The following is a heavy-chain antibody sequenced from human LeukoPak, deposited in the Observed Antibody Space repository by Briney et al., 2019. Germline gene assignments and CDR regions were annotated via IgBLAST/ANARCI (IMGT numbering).Heavy chain of an antibody. D-gene: IGHD2-2*02. CDR2: ISGSGGIT. Sequence: GGSLRLSCAASGFTFSSYAMSWVRQAPGKGLEWVSVISGSGGITYYADSVQGRFTNSRDNSKNTLYLQMNSLRAEDTAVYYCAKTEAPAAIRAGSDYWGQGTLVTVSS. CDR1: GFTFSSYA. CDR3: AKTEAPAAIRAGSDY. J-gene: IGHJ4*02. V-gene: IGHV3-23*01.